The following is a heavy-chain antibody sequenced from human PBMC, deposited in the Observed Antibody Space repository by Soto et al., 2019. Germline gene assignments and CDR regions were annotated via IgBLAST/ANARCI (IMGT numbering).Heavy chain of an antibody. J-gene: IGHJ3*02. CDR3: XXXXXHAADI. V-gene: IGHV4-34*01. D-gene: IGHD6-25*01. Sequence: QVQLQQWGAGLLXPSEXXSLTCAVYGGXFSGYYWSWIRQPPGKGLEWIGEINHSGSTNYNPSLKSRVTISVDTSKNQFSLKLSSMTAAXXXVXXXXXXXXHAADIWGQGTMVTVSS. CDR1: GGXFSGYY. CDR2: INHSGST.